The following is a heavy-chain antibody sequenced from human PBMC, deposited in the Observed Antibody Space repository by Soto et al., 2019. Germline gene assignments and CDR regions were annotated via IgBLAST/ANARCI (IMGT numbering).Heavy chain of an antibody. CDR2: IYYTGST. V-gene: IGHV4-30-4*01. D-gene: IGHD6-19*01. CDR1: GVSVANGDYY. Sequence: PSETLSLTCTVSGVSVANGDYYWGWIRQPPGKGLGWIAYIYYTGSTYYHPSLKSRLALSVDTAKNQVSLKLSSVTAADTAVYYCAKTHSGWYTPFDSWGKGTLVTVSS. J-gene: IGHJ4*02. CDR3: AKTHSGWYTPFDS.